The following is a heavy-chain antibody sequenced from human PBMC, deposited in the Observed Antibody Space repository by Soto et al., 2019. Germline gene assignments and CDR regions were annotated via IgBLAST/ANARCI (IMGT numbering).Heavy chain of an antibody. D-gene: IGHD3-16*01. CDR3: AKDPYGFDY. CDR2: IYHSGST. J-gene: IGHJ4*02. V-gene: IGHV4-4*02. CDR1: GGSISSSNW. Sequence: SETLSLTCAVSGGSISSSNWWSWVRQPPGKGLEWIGKIYHSGSTNYNPSLKSRVTISVDKSKSTLYLQMNSLRAEDTAVYYCAKDPYGFDYWGQGALVTVSS.